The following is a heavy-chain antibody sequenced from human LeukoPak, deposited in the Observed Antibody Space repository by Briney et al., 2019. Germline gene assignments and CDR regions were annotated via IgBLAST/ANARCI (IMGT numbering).Heavy chain of an antibody. CDR1: GFTFNNYW. V-gene: IGHV3-30*18. D-gene: IGHD1-26*01. J-gene: IGHJ3*02. Sequence: GGSLRLSCAASGFTFNNYWMTWVRQAPGMGLEWVAVISYDGSNKYYADSVKGRFTISRDNSKNTLYLQMNSLRAEDTAVYYCAKAGSGSSMSAFDIWGQGTMVTVSS. CDR2: ISYDGSNK. CDR3: AKAGSGSSMSAFDI.